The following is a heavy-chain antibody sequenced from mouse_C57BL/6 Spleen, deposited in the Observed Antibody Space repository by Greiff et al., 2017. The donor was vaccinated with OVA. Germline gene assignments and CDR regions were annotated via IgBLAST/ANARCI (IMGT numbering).Heavy chain of an antibody. V-gene: IGHV5-4*01. Sequence: EVKLMESGGGLVKPGGSLKLSCAASGFTFSSYAMSWVRQTPEKRLEWVATISDGGSYTYYPDNVKGRFTISRDNAKNNLYLQMSHLKSEDTAMYYCARDEDGYIDYWGQGTTLTVSS. CDR1: GFTFSSYA. J-gene: IGHJ2*01. D-gene: IGHD2-3*01. CDR3: ARDEDGYIDY. CDR2: ISDGGSYT.